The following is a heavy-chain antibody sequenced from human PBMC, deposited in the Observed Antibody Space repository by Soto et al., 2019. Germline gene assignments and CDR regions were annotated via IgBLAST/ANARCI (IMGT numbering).Heavy chain of an antibody. CDR3: ARVVDCSGGSCYSPYYYYYMDV. CDR2: INHSGST. J-gene: IGHJ6*03. CDR1: GGSFSGYY. Sequence: PSETLSLTCAVYGGSFSGYYWSWIRQPPGKGLEWIGEINHSGSTNYNPSLKSRVTISVDTSKNQFSLKLSSVTAADTAVYYCARVVDCSGGSCYSPYYYYYMDVWGKGTTVTVSS. D-gene: IGHD2-15*01. V-gene: IGHV4-34*01.